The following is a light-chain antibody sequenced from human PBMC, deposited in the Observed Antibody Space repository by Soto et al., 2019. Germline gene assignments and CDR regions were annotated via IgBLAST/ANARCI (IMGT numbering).Light chain of an antibody. CDR2: GAS. J-gene: IGKJ5*01. CDR1: QSVSSNY. V-gene: IGKV3-20*01. CDR3: QRYGRSPPIT. Sequence: EIVLTQSPGTLSLSPGERATLSCMASQSVSSNYLAWYQQKPGQAPRLLVYGASSRATGIPDRFSGRGSGTDFTLTISRLEPEDFAVYYCQRYGRSPPITFGQGTRLEIK.